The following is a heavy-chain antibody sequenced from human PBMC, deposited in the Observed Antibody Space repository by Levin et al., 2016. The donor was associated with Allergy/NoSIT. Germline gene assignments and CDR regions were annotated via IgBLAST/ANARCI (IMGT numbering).Heavy chain of an antibody. CDR1: GDSISSSSYY. CDR2: IYYSGST. D-gene: IGHD3-10*01. Sequence: SETLSLTCTVSGDSISSSSYYWGWIRQPPGKGLEWIGSIYYSGSTYYNPSLKSRVTISVDTSKNQFSLKLISVTAADTAVFYCARDLRLLRALDYWGQGTLVTVSS. J-gene: IGHJ4*02. V-gene: IGHV4-39*07. CDR3: ARDLRLLRALDY.